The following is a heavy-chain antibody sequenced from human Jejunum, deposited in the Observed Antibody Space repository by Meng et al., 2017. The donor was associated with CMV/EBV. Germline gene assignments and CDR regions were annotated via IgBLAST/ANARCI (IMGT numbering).Heavy chain of an antibody. J-gene: IGHJ5*02. CDR1: GFPYSHFW. CDR3: VRDDIVMFDK. Sequence: WALSGFPYSHFWMRWVRQSPGMGLEWVANLKQDGSATYYADSVKGRFTISRDNDKNSLYLHMDNLRADDTAVYYCVRDDIVMFDKWGQGTLVTVSS. V-gene: IGHV3-7*01. D-gene: IGHD2/OR15-2a*01. CDR2: LKQDGSAT.